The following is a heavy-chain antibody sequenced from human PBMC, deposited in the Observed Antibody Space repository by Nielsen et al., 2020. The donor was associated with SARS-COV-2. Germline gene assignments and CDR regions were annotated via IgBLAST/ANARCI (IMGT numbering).Heavy chain of an antibody. CDR1: GGSFSDYY. J-gene: IGHJ3*02. CDR3: ARAPITMIVVVNAFDI. V-gene: IGHV4-34*09. CDR2: ISQSGST. D-gene: IGHD3-22*01. Sequence: SETLSLTCAVYGGSFSDYYWTWIRQPPGKGLEWIGEISQSGSTNYNPSLKSRVTISVDTSKNQFSLKLSSVTAADTAVYYCARAPITMIVVVNAFDIWGQGTMVTVSS.